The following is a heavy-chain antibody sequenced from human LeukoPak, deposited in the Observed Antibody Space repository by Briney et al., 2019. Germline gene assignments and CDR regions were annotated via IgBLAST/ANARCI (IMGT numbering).Heavy chain of an antibody. CDR2: IWYDGSTK. Sequence: GGSLRLSCAASGFTFSSYGMHWVRQAPGKGLEWVAVIWYDGSTKYYAGSVKGRFTISRDNAKNTLYLQMNSLRAEDTAVYYCARGRRYSFDYWGQGTLVTVSS. CDR3: ARGRRYSFDY. V-gene: IGHV3-33*08. CDR1: GFTFSSYG. D-gene: IGHD5-18*01. J-gene: IGHJ4*02.